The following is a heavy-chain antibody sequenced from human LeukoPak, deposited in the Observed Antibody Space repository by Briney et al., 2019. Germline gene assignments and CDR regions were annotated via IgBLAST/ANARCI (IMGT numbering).Heavy chain of an antibody. CDR1: GYTFTSYY. Sequence: SVKVSCKASGYTFTSYYMHWVRQAPGQGLEWMGIINPSGGSTSYAQKFQGRVTMTRETSTSTVYMELSSLRSEDTAVYYCASQMERDDAFDIWGQGTMVTVSS. CDR2: INPSGGST. CDR3: ASQMERDDAFDI. V-gene: IGHV1-46*01. J-gene: IGHJ3*02. D-gene: IGHD1-1*01.